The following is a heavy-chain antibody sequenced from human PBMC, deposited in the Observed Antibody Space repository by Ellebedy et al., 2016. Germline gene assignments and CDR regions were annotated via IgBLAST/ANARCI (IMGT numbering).Heavy chain of an antibody. CDR1: GASISSRSYY. Sequence: SETLSLTXTVSGASISSRSYYWGWIRQPPGKGLAWIGTIFFSGSTYYNPSLKSRVTISVDTSKNQISLRLTSVTAADTAVYYCARRLSIGISGLGWFDPWGQGTLVTVSS. CDR2: IFFSGST. V-gene: IGHV4-39*01. J-gene: IGHJ5*02. CDR3: ARRLSIGISGLGWFDP. D-gene: IGHD1-14*01.